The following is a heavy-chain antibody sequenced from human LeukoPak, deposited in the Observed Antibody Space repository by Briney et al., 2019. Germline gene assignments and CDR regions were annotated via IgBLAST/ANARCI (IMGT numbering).Heavy chain of an antibody. V-gene: IGHV4-59*01. D-gene: IGHD6-13*01. CDR3: ARGIAAAATLEYYFDY. J-gene: IGHJ4*02. CDR2: IYYSGST. CDR1: GGSISSYY. Sequence: SETLSLTCTVSGGSISSYYWSWIRQPPGKGLEWIGYIYYSGSTNYNPSLKSRVTISVDTSKNQFSLNLSSVTAADTAVYYCARGIAAAATLEYYFDYWGQGTLVTASS.